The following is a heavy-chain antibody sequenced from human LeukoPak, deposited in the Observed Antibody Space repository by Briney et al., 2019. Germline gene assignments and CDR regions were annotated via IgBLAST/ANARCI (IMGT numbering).Heavy chain of an antibody. J-gene: IGHJ4*02. Sequence: GGSLRLSCAAPGFTFSSYWMHWVRQAPGKGLVWVSGTNSDGSTTAHADSVKGRFTISRDNAKNTLYLQMNSLRAEDTAVYYCATNIVGPTLDYWGQGTLVTVSS. CDR1: GFTFSSYW. CDR3: ATNIVGPTLDY. CDR2: TNSDGSTT. V-gene: IGHV3-74*01. D-gene: IGHD1-26*01.